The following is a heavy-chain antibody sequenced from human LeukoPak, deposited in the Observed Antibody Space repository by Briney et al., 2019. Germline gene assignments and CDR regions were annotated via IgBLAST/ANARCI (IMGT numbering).Heavy chain of an antibody. V-gene: IGHV4-59*08. CDR2: IYYSGST. CDR1: GGSISSYY. CDR3: AGTDYGDYTGWFDP. Sequence: PSETLSLTCTVSGGSISSYYWSWIRQPPGKGPEWIGYIYYSGSTNYNPSLKSRVTISVDTSKNQFSLKLSSVTAADTAVYYCAGTDYGDYTGWFDPWGQGTLVTVSS. J-gene: IGHJ5*02. D-gene: IGHD4-17*01.